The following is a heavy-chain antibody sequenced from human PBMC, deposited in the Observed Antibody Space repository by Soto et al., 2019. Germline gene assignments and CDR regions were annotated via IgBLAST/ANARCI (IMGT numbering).Heavy chain of an antibody. V-gene: IGHV4-34*01. CDR3: ATSLWFGTQPEI. CDR2: ISPSGTT. Sequence: SETLSLTCAVYGGSFSNNYWTWFRQPPGKGLEWIGEISPSGTTKYIPSLKSRGSISVDTSRKQFFLKVTSVSAADTAVYYCATSLWFGTQPEIWGPGTLVTVSS. CDR1: GGSFSNNY. D-gene: IGHD3-10*01. J-gene: IGHJ4*02.